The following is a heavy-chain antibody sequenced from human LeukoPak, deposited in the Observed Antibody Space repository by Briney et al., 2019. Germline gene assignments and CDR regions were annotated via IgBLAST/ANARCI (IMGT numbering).Heavy chain of an antibody. CDR3: ARGGGDIGSSWYQSAFDI. J-gene: IGHJ3*02. Sequence: ASVKVSCKASGYTFTSYYMHWVRQAPGQGLEWMGIINPSGGSTSYAQKFQGRVTMTRDTSTSTVYMELSSLRSEDTAVYYCARGGGDIGSSWYQSAFDIWGQGTMVTVSS. CDR1: GYTFTSYY. CDR2: INPSGGST. V-gene: IGHV1-46*01. D-gene: IGHD6-13*01.